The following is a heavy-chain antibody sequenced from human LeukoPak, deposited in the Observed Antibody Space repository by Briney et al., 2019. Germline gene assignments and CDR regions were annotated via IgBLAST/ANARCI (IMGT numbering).Heavy chain of an antibody. D-gene: IGHD3-10*01. CDR3: AKDLETINPTMD. CDR1: GFTFSSHA. Sequence: GGSLRLSCAASGFTFSSHAMSWVRQAPGKGLEGVSSIGGSGKNTFYADAVKGRFTISRDNSKDTLYLQMNSLRAEDTAVYYCAKDLETINPTMDWGQGTLVTVSS. J-gene: IGHJ4*02. V-gene: IGHV3-23*01. CDR2: IGGSGKNT.